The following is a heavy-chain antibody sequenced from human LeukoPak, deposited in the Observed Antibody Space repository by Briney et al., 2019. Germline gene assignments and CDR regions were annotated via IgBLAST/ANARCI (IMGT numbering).Heavy chain of an antibody. CDR3: ARRPDFWSGYPFDY. CDR1: GYTFTGYY. Sequence: ASVKVSCKASGYTFTGYYIHWVRQAPGQGLEWMGWINPNSGGTNYAQKFQGRVTMTRDTSISTAYMELSRLRSDDTAVYYCARRPDFWSGYPFDYWGQGTLVTVSS. CDR2: INPNSGGT. J-gene: IGHJ4*02. V-gene: IGHV1-2*02. D-gene: IGHD3-3*01.